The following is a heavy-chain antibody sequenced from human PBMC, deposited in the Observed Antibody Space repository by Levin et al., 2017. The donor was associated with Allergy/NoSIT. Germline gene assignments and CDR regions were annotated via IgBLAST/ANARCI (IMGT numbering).Heavy chain of an antibody. CDR1: GFTFSNYY. D-gene: IGHD2-2*01. Sequence: PGGSLRLSCAASGFTFSNYYMHWVRQPPGKGLVWVSRVISDGSITDYADSVKGRFTISRDNARNTLYLQMNSLRAEDTAVYHCARGGCSSTSCLDNWGQGILVTVSS. J-gene: IGHJ4*02. CDR2: VISDGSIT. V-gene: IGHV3-74*01. CDR3: ARGGCSSTSCLDN.